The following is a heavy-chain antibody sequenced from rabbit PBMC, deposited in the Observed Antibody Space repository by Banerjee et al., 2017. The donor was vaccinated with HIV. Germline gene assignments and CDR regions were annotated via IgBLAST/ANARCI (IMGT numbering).Heavy chain of an antibody. CDR2: MYIASDTT. Sequence: QEQLEESGGDLVKPEGSLTLTCTASGFSLSSGAMSWVRQAPGKGLEWIGYMYIASDTTDYASGAKGRFTISKTSSTTVTLQMTSLIAADTATYFCARDLAGVIGWNFILWGPGTLVTVS. V-gene: IGHV1S45*01. D-gene: IGHD4-1*01. J-gene: IGHJ4*01. CDR3: ARDLAGVIGWNFIL. CDR1: GFSLSSGA.